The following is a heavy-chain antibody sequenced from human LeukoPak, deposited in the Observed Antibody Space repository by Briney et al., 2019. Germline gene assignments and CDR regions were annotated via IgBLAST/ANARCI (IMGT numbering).Heavy chain of an antibody. CDR3: ARDWRWSYRYIDEAFDI. D-gene: IGHD3-16*02. J-gene: IGHJ3*02. V-gene: IGHV4-30-2*01. CDR1: GGSISSGGYY. Sequence: PSETLPLTCTVSGGSISSGGYYWSWIRQPPGMGLEWLGYIYHSGSTYYNPSLKSRVTISVDRSKNQFSLKLSSVTAADTAMYYCARDWRWSYRYIDEAFDIWGQGTMVTVSS. CDR2: IYHSGST.